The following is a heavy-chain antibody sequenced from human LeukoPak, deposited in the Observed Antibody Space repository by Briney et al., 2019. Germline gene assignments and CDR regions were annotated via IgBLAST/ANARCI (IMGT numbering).Heavy chain of an antibody. J-gene: IGHJ4*02. Sequence: GGSLRLSCTASGFTFDNYAMNWVRQAPGKGLEWVSAVSGSGSNTHYADSVKGRFTISRDNSKNPLYLQMSSLRAEDTAVYYCAKDGGGWYTSGWYYFDSWGQGTLVTVSS. D-gene: IGHD6-19*01. V-gene: IGHV3-23*01. CDR3: AKDGGGWYTSGWYYFDS. CDR2: VSGSGSNT. CDR1: GFTFDNYA.